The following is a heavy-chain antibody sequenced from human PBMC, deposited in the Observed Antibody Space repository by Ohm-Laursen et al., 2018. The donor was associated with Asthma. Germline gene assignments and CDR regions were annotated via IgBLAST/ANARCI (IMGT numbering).Heavy chain of an antibody. CDR1: GFTFSSYG. J-gene: IGHJ4*02. D-gene: IGHD4-17*01. CDR3: ARDSPYGDYYFDY. V-gene: IGHV3-30*03. CDR2: ISYDGSNK. Sequence: RSLRLSCAASGFTFSSYGMHWVRQAPGKGLEWVAVISYDGSNKYYADSVKGRFTISRDNSKNTLYLQMNSLRAEDTAVYYCARDSPYGDYYFDYWGQGTLVTVSS.